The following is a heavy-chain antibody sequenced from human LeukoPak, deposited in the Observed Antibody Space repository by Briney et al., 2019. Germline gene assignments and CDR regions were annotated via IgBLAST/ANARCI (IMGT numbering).Heavy chain of an antibody. CDR2: IYSGDST. CDR1: GFIVSSNY. CDR3: ARVGTGTSGYFDY. Sequence: GGSLRLSCAASGFIVSSNYMSWVRQAPGKGLEWVSIIYSGDSTYYADSVKGRFTISRENSRNTVYLQMNSLRGEDTAMYYCARVGTGTSGYFDYWGQGALVTVSS. V-gene: IGHV3-53*01. J-gene: IGHJ4*02. D-gene: IGHD2-8*01.